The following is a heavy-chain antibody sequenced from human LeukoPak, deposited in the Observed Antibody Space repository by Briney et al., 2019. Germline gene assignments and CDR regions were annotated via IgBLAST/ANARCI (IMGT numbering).Heavy chain of an antibody. CDR2: IYSGGST. CDR3: AREVLSWKSFDY. D-gene: IGHD1-1*01. J-gene: IGHJ4*02. V-gene: IGHV3-66*01. Sequence: QAGGSLRLSCAASGFTVSSNYMSWVRQAPGKGLEWVSVIYSGGSTYYADSVKGRFTISRDNSKNTLYLQMNSLRAEDTAVYYCAREVLSWKSFDYWGQGTLVTVSS. CDR1: GFTVSSNY.